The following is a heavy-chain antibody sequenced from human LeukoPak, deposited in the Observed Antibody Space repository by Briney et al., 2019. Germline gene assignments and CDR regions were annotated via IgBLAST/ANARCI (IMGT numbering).Heavy chain of an antibody. CDR3: AKDHFWSGSIDY. V-gene: IGHV3-30*02. Sequence: GGSLRPSCAASGFTFSSYGMHWVRQAPGKGLEWVAFIRYDGSNKYYADSVKGRFTISRDNSKNTLYLQMNSLRAEDTAVYYCAKDHFWSGSIDYWGQGTLVTVSS. CDR2: IRYDGSNK. J-gene: IGHJ4*02. CDR1: GFTFSSYG. D-gene: IGHD3-3*01.